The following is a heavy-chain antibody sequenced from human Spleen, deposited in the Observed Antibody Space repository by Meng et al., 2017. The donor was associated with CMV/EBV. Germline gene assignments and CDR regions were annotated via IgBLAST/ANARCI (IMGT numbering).Heavy chain of an antibody. Sequence: SCAASGFTVSNNYMSWVRQAPGKGLEWVSILYSGGNTYYADSVTGRFTISRDNSKDTLYLQMSSLRVEDTAVYYCAKRAYDRGGAHPIWGQGTMVTVSS. J-gene: IGHJ3*02. D-gene: IGHD3-22*01. CDR3: AKRAYDRGGAHPI. CDR2: LYSGGNT. CDR1: GFTVSNNY. V-gene: IGHV3-53*01.